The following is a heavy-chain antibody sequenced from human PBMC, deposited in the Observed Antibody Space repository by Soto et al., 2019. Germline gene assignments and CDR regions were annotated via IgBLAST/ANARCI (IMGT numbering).Heavy chain of an antibody. Sequence: VQLVESGGGVVQPGRSLRLSCAASGFTFSSYGMHWVRQAPGKGLEWVAVIWYDGSNKYYADSVKGRFTISRDNSKNTLYLQMNSLRAEDTAVYYCARNNYYGSGSYYPDGYWGQGTLVTVSS. V-gene: IGHV3-33*01. CDR1: GFTFSSYG. CDR2: IWYDGSNK. D-gene: IGHD3-10*01. CDR3: ARNNYYGSGSYYPDGY. J-gene: IGHJ4*02.